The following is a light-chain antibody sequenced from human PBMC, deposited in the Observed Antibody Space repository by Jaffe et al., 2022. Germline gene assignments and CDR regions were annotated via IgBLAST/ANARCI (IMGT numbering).Light chain of an antibody. V-gene: IGKV3-20*01. J-gene: IGKJ4*01. CDR2: EAS. CDR3: QPYGTSVPVT. Sequence: ELVLTQSPDKLSLSPGERGTLSCRASQTITFNYLAWYQQKAGQPPRLLIYEASSRATGIPDRFSGSGSGTDFTLTISSLKPEDSAVYYCQPYGTSVPVTFGGGTKVEVK. CDR1: QTITFNY.